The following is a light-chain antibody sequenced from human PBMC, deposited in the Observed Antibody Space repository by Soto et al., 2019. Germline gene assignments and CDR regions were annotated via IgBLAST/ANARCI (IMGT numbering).Light chain of an antibody. J-gene: IGKJ1*01. V-gene: IGKV3-15*01. Sequence: EMVLTQSRSILALSPGLRANVSCWASQSISGALAWYQQKPGQAPRLLIYGASTRATSFPARFSGSGSGTDFTLTISSLQSEDFAVYYCQQYNTWPWTFGQGTKVDI. CDR2: GAS. CDR3: QQYNTWPWT. CDR1: QSISGA.